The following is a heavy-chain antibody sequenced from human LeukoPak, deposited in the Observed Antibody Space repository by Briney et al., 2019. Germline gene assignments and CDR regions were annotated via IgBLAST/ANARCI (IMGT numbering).Heavy chain of an antibody. Sequence: ASVKVSCKASGYTFTSYGISWVRQAPGQGLEWMGWISAYNGNTNHAQKLQGRVTMTTDTSTSTAYMELRSLRSDDTAVYYCAREGVYSGYKYYYYGMDVWGQGTTVTVSS. V-gene: IGHV1-18*01. J-gene: IGHJ6*02. CDR1: GYTFTSYG. CDR2: ISAYNGNT. CDR3: AREGVYSGYKYYYYGMDV. D-gene: IGHD5-12*01.